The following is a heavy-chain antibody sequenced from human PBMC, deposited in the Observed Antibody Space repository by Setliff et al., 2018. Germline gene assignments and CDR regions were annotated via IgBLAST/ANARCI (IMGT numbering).Heavy chain of an antibody. CDR2: IYSGGDT. CDR1: GFTFSSYW. Sequence: GGSLRLSCAASGFTFSSYWMSWVRQAPGKGLEWVSVIYSGGDTYYADSVKGRFTIYRDNSKNTLYLQMNSLRLEDTAIYYCARDAGGDYDNWGQGTLVTVSS. D-gene: IGHD2-21*02. CDR3: ARDAGGDYDN. J-gene: IGHJ4*02. V-gene: IGHV3-66*02.